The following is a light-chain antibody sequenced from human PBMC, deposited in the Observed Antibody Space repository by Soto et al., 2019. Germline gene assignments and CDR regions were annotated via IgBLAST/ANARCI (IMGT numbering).Light chain of an antibody. CDR3: CSYAGSYTYV. CDR2: EVS. Sequence: QSVLTKPASVSGSPGQWITISCTGTSSDVGSYNFVSWYQQHPGKAPKLMIYEVSKRPSGVSNGFSGSKSGNTASLTISGLQAEDEADYYCCSYAGSYTYVFGTGTKVTVL. J-gene: IGLJ1*01. V-gene: IGLV2-23*02. CDR1: SSDVGSYNF.